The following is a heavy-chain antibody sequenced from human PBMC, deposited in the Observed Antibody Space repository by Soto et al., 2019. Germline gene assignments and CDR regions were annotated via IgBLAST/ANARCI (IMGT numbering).Heavy chain of an antibody. Sequence: VQLVETGGGVVQPGRSLRLSCAASGFTFSSYGMHWVRQAPGKGLEWVAVISYDGSNKYYADSVKGRFTISRDNSKNTLYLQMNSLRAEDTAVYYCAKESARFGESSYGMDVWGQGTTVTVSS. CDR3: AKESARFGESSYGMDV. V-gene: IGHV3-30*18. D-gene: IGHD3-10*01. J-gene: IGHJ6*02. CDR1: GFTFSSYG. CDR2: ISYDGSNK.